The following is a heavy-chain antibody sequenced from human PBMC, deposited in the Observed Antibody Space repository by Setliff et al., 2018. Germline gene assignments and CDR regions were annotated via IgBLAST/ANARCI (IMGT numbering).Heavy chain of an antibody. J-gene: IGHJ4*02. D-gene: IGHD3-3*01. CDR3: RFWSSYYKNDY. V-gene: IGHV4-34*01. Sequence: SETLSLTCNVYGGSFDTYYWSWIRQPPGKGLEWFGEINQSGSGDYNPSFKGRVTISVDTSKKQFSLKVFSVTAADTAAYYCRFWSSYYKNDYWAQGTLVTVSS. CDR1: GGSFDTYY. CDR2: INQSGSG.